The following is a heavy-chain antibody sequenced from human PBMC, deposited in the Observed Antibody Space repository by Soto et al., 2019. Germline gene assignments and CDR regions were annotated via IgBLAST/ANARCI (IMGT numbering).Heavy chain of an antibody. V-gene: IGHV4-61*01. CDR3: VRSRCGYGDYVY. CDR1: GGSVSTGSYY. Sequence: QVQLQESGPGLVKPSETLSLTCTVSGGSVSTGSYYWSWIRQPPGKGLEWIGYIYYSGSTNYNPSLKSLVTISVDTSNNQFSLNLSSVSAADTAVYYCVRSRCGYGDYVYWGQGTLVTVSS. J-gene: IGHJ4*02. D-gene: IGHD4-17*01. CDR2: IYYSGST.